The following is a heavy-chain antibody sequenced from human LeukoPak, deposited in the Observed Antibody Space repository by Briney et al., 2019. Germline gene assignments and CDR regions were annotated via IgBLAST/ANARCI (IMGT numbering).Heavy chain of an antibody. CDR2: ISSSSSTI. J-gene: IGHJ4*02. D-gene: IGHD3-10*01. Sequence: GGSLRLSCAASGFTSSSYSMNWVRQAPGKGLEWVSYISSSSSTIYYADSVKGRFTISRDNAKNSLYLQMNSLRDEDTAVYYCARDFAGVIITPSFDYWGQGTLVTVSS. CDR3: ARDFAGVIITPSFDY. V-gene: IGHV3-48*02. CDR1: GFTSSSYS.